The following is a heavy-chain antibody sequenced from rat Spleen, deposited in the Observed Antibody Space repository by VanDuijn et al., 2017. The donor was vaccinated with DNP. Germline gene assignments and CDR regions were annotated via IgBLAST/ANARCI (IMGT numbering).Heavy chain of an antibody. CDR3: VRPHHYAGSYPRY. CDR1: GFTFSDYY. CDR2: ISYDGGST. J-gene: IGHJ2*01. D-gene: IGHD1-12*02. V-gene: IGHV5-22*01. Sequence: EVQLVESGGGLVQPGRSLRLSCVASGFTFSDYYMAWVRQAPTKGLEWVAYISYDGGSTSYGDSVKGRFTISRDNAKSTLYLQINSLRSEDMATYFCVRPHHYAGSYPRYWGQGVMVTVSS.